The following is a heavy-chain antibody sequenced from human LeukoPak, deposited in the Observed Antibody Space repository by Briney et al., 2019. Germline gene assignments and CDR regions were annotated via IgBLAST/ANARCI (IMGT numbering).Heavy chain of an antibody. J-gene: IGHJ5*02. V-gene: IGHV4-34*01. Sequence: SETLSLTCAVYGGSFSGYYWSWIRQPPGKGLEWIGEINHSGSTNYNPSLKSRVTISVDTSKNQFSLKLSSVTAADTAVYYCARHCSGGSCYPRYNWFDPWGQGTLVTVSS. CDR2: INHSGST. CDR3: ARHCSGGSCYPRYNWFDP. CDR1: GGSFSGYY. D-gene: IGHD2-15*01.